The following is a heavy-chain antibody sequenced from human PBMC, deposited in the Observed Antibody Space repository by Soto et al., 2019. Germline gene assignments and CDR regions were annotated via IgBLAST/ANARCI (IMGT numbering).Heavy chain of an antibody. V-gene: IGHV3-30-3*01. CDR3: ARVLGYCSSTSCPPPYYYYYGMDV. Sequence: GGSLRLSCAASGFTFSSYAMHWVRQAPGKGLEWVAVISYDGSNKYYADSVKGRFTISRDNSKNTLYLQMNSLMAEDTAVYYCARVLGYCSSTSCPPPYYYYYGMDVWGQGTTVTVSS. J-gene: IGHJ6*02. CDR1: GFTFSSYA. CDR2: ISYDGSNK. D-gene: IGHD2-2*01.